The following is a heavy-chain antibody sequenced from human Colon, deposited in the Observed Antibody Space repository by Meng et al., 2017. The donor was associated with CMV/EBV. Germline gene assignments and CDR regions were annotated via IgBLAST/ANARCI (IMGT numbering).Heavy chain of an antibody. CDR2: IYHLGGT. V-gene: IGHV4-39*07. J-gene: IGHJ6*02. CDR3: ARHLIAHCTSTSCSSGMDV. D-gene: IGHD2-2*01. Sequence: GSLRLSCTVSGGSILDNFQWGWIRQSPGKGLEWIGNIYHLGGTSYNPSLESRVTMSVDTSKNQFSLKLSSVTAADTAVYYCARHLIAHCTSTSCSSGMDVWGQGTTVTVSS. CDR1: GGSILDNFQ.